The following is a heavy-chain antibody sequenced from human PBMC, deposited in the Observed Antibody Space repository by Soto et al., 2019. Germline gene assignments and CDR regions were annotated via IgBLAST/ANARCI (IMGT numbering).Heavy chain of an antibody. Sequence: QVQLVESGGGVVQPGRSLRLSCAASGFTFSSYGMHWVRQAPGKGLEWVAVIWYDGSNKYYADSVKGRFTISRDNSKNTLYLQMNSLRAEDTAVYYCARFGAVAFGGLQDLGQGTLVTVSS. CDR1: GFTFSSYG. V-gene: IGHV3-33*01. CDR3: ARFGAVAFGGLQD. D-gene: IGHD6-19*01. CDR2: IWYDGSNK. J-gene: IGHJ4*02.